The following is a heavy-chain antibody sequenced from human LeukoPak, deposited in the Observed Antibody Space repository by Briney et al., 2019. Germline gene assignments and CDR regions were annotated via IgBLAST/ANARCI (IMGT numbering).Heavy chain of an antibody. CDR3: ARATTAYSGLIDY. CDR1: GYTFTSYA. Sequence: ASVRVSCKASGYTFTSYAFSWVRQAPGQGLEWMGWISAQNGHTNYAQKFQGRVTMTTDTSTSTAYMVLRSLRSDDTAVYYCARATTAYSGLIDYWGQGTLVTVSS. J-gene: IGHJ4*02. D-gene: IGHD2-21*01. V-gene: IGHV1-18*01. CDR2: ISAQNGHT.